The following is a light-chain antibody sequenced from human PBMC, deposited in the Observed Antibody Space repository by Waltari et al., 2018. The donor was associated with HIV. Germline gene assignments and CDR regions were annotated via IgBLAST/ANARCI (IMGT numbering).Light chain of an antibody. CDR3: GTWDSSLSAVV. CDR1: SPNIGNNY. J-gene: IGLJ2*01. Sequence: QSVLTQPPSVSAAPGQKVTISCSGSSPNIGNNYVSWYQQLPGTAPKLLIYDNNERPSGIPDRCSGSKSGTSATLGITGLQTGDEADYYCGTWDSSLSAVVFGGGTKLTVL. V-gene: IGLV1-51*01. CDR2: DNN.